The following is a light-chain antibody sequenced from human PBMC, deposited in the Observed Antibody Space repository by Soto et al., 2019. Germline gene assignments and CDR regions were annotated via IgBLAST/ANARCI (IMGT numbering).Light chain of an antibody. CDR3: QQYGSSPYT. CDR2: AAS. J-gene: IGKJ2*01. V-gene: IGKV3-20*01. CDR1: QSASKTY. Sequence: EIVLTQSPGTLSLSPGEGATLSCRGSQSASKTYLAWYQQKPGQAPRLLIYAASSSATGVPDRFSGSGSGTDFTLTISRLEPEDFAVYYCQQYGSSPYTFGQGTKVDIK.